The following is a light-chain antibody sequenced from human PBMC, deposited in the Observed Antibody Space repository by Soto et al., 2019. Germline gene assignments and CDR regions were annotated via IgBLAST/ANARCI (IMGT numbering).Light chain of an antibody. Sequence: DIQMTQSPSTLSASVGDKDTINCRASQNNKNWLVWYQQKPGIAPKLLMYKASNLESGVPSRFSGSGSGTEFALTISSLQPDDFATYYCQQYNSYPWTFGQGTKV. CDR1: QNNKNW. CDR3: QQYNSYPWT. J-gene: IGKJ1*01. CDR2: KAS. V-gene: IGKV1-5*03.